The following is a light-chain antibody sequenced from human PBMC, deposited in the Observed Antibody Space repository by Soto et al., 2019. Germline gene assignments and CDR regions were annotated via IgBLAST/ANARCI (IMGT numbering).Light chain of an antibody. V-gene: IGKV3-20*01. CDR2: DAS. CDR3: HQYDTIVQT. J-gene: IGKJ1*01. CDR1: QSVRSSL. Sequence: EIVLTQSPGTLSLSPGERATLSFISSQSVRSSLLAWYQQKPGQPPRLLIYDASTRATATPERFSGSGSGTDFTLTISRLEPEDFAVYYCHQYDTIVQTFGQGTKVDI.